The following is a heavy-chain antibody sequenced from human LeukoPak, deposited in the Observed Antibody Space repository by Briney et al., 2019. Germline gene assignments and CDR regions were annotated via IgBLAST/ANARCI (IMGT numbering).Heavy chain of an antibody. J-gene: IGHJ6*02. V-gene: IGHV1-2*02. CDR2: INPNSGGT. CDR1: GYTFTGYY. CDR3: ARDERYYDSSGYYYGLDV. Sequence: ASVKVSCKASGYTFTGYYMHWVRQAPGQGLEWMGWINPNSGGTNYAQKFQGRVTMTRDTSISTAYMELSRLRSDDTAVYYCARDERYYDSSGYYYGLDVWGQGTTVTVSS. D-gene: IGHD3-22*01.